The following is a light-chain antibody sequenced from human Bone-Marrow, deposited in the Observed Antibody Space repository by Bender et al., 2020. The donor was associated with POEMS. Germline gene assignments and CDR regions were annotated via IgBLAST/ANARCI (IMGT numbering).Light chain of an antibody. CDR1: TGPVTSDYW. J-gene: IGLJ3*02. Sequence: QTVVTQEPSLTVSPGGTVTLTCASSTGPVTSDYWPSWFQQKPGQAPRTLIYKTSNKYSWTPARFSGSLLGGKAALTLSGVRPEDEAEYHCLLYYRVAPYWVFGGGTKLTVL. CDR3: LLYYRVAPYWV. CDR2: KTS. V-gene: IGLV7-43*01.